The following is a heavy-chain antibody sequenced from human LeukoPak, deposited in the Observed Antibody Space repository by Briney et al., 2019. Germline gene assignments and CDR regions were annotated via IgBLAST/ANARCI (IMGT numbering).Heavy chain of an antibody. V-gene: IGHV1-46*01. CDR2: IHPSGGST. CDR3: ARAHLHYGDSIHDLDY. D-gene: IGHD4-17*01. CDR1: GYTFTSYH. Sequence: GASVKVSCKASGYTFTSYHMHWVRQAPGQGPEWMGIIHPSGGSTSYAQKFQGRVTMTRDTSTSTVYMELSSLRSEDTAVYYCARAHLHYGDSIHDLDYWGQGTLVTVSS. J-gene: IGHJ4*02.